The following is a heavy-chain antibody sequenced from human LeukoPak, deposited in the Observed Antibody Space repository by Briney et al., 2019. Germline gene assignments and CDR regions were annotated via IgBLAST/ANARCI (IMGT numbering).Heavy chain of an antibody. CDR3: AREVGSSYHSFDY. CDR1: GFTFSSYR. D-gene: IGHD1-26*01. V-gene: IGHV3-48*04. J-gene: IGHJ4*02. Sequence: GGSLRLSCAASGFTFSSYRMTWVRQAPGKGLEWISYTDSGGSPVHYGDSVKGRFTISRDNAENFLYLEMSSLRVEDTAVYYCAREVGSSYHSFDYWGQGTLVTVSS. CDR2: TDSGGSPV.